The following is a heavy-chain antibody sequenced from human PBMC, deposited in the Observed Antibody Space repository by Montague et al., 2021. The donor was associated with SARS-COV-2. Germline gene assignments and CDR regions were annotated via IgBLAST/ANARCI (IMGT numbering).Heavy chain of an antibody. CDR3: ARAQNICFIANCVNYFDL. J-gene: IGHJ4*02. D-gene: IGHD1-1*01. CDR2: VHYTGST. V-gene: IGHV4-59*01. Sequence: SETLSLTCEVSGGSIRSYYWSWIRQSPGKGLEWIGYVHYTGSTKYNPSLKTRVTLSLDTPKNHFFLRLNSVIAADTAVYYCARAQNICFIANCVNYFDLWGLGALVSVSS. CDR1: GGSIRSYY.